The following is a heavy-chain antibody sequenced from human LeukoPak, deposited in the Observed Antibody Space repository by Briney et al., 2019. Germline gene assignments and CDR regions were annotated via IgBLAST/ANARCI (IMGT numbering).Heavy chain of an antibody. CDR2: INHSGST. V-gene: IGHV4-34*01. J-gene: IGHJ4*02. CDR1: GGSFSGYY. CDR3: ARDGDY. Sequence: KPSETLSLTCAVYGGSFSGYYWSWIRQPPGKGLEWIGEINHSGSTNYNPSLKSRVTISVDTSKNQFSLKLSSMTAADTAVYYCARDGDYLGQGTLVTVSS.